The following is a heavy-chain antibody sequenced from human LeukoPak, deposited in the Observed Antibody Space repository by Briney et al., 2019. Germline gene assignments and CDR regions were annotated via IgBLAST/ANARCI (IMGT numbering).Heavy chain of an antibody. CDR2: ISSSGSTI. CDR1: GGSISGYY. J-gene: IGHJ4*02. V-gene: IGHV3-11*04. CDR3: ARTTVFDY. Sequence: PSGTLSLTCAVSGGSISGYYWSWVRQAPGKGLEWVSYISSSGSTIYYAASVKGRFIISRDNARKSVSLQMNSLRDEDTAVYYCARTTVFDYWGQGTLVTVSS. D-gene: IGHD1-14*01.